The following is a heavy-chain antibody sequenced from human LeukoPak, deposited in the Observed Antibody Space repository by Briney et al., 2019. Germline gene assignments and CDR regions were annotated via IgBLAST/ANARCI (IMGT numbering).Heavy chain of an antibody. D-gene: IGHD2-15*01. CDR3: AREAYCSGGSCCSAFDY. CDR2: ISSSSSYI. CDR1: GFTFSSFS. Sequence: PGESLRLSCAASGFTFSSFSINWVRQAPGKGLEWFSSISSSSSYIYYADSVKGRFTISRDNAKNSLYLQINSLRAEDTAVYYCAREAYCSGGSCCSAFDYWGQGTLVTASS. V-gene: IGHV3-21*01. J-gene: IGHJ4*02.